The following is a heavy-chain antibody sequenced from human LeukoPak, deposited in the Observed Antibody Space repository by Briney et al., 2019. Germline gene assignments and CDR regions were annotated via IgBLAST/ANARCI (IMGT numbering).Heavy chain of an antibody. V-gene: IGHV1-24*01. CDR1: GYTLTELS. CDR3: ATVLGQSYWYFDL. CDR2: FDPEDGET. Sequence: EASVKVSCKVSGYTLTELSMHWVRQAPGKGLEWMGGFDPEDGETIYAQKFQGRVTMTEDTSTDTAYMELSSLRSEDTAVYYCATVLGQSYWYFDLWGRGTLVTVSS. J-gene: IGHJ2*01. D-gene: IGHD2-8*02.